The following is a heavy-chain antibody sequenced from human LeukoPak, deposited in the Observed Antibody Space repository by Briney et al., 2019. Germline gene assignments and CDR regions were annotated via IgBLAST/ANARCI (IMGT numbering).Heavy chain of an antibody. CDR3: AREGTRRGNDAFDI. J-gene: IGHJ3*02. V-gene: IGHV3-11*04. Sequence: GGSLRLSCAASGFTFSDYYISWLRQAPGKGLEWVSYISSSGSTIYYADSVKGRFTSSRDNANNLLYLQMNSLRAEDTAVYYCAREGTRRGNDAFDIWGQGTMVTVSS. CDR2: ISSSGSTI. CDR1: GFTFSDYY. D-gene: IGHD3-10*01.